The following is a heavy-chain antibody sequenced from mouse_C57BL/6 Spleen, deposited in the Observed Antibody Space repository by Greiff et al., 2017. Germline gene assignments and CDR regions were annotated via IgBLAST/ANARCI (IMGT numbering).Heavy chain of an antibody. Sequence: EVKVVESGGGLVQSGRSLRLSCATSGFTFSDFYMEWVRQAPGKGLEWIAASRNKANDYTTEYSASVKGRFIVSRDTSQSILYLQMNALRAEDTAIYYCARDALDYGSSPFAYWGQGTLVTVSA. V-gene: IGHV7-1*01. CDR1: GFTFSDFY. CDR3: ARDALDYGSSPFAY. J-gene: IGHJ3*01. CDR2: SRNKANDYTT. D-gene: IGHD1-1*01.